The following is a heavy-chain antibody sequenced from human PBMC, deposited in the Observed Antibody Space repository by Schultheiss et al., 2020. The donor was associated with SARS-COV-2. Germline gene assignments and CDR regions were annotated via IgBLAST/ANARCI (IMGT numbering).Heavy chain of an antibody. J-gene: IGHJ4*02. Sequence: SETLSLTCAVYGGSFSGYYWSWIRQPPGKGLEWIGEINHSGSTNYNPSLKSRVTISVDTSKNQFSLKLSSVTAADTAVYYCARAYDSSGYYFDYWGQGTLVTVSS. D-gene: IGHD3-22*01. CDR3: ARAYDSSGYYFDY. CDR2: INHSGST. CDR1: GGSFSGYY. V-gene: IGHV4-34*01.